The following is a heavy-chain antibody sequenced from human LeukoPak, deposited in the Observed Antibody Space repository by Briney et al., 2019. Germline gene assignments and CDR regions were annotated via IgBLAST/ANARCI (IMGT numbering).Heavy chain of an antibody. Sequence: PGGSLRLSCVASGFTFSNYWMSWVRQAPGKGLEWVGRIKSKTDGGTTDYAAPVKGRFTISRDDSKNTLYLQMNSLKTEDTAVYYCTTLEAIDFWSPLPLDVWGKGTTVTVSS. CDR1: GFTFSNYW. D-gene: IGHD3-3*01. J-gene: IGHJ6*04. CDR2: IKSKTDGGTT. V-gene: IGHV3-15*01. CDR3: TTLEAIDFWSPLPLDV.